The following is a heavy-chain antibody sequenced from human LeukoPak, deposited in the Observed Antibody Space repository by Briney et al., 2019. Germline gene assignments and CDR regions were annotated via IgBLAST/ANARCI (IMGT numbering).Heavy chain of an antibody. CDR2: IYYSGNA. Sequence: PSETLSLTCIVSGGSISSSSCYWSWIRQHPGKGLEWIGSIYYSGNAYYNPSLKSRVTIAVDTSKNQFSLKLSSVTAADTAVYYCARLLAIRGSRQFDYWGQGTLVTVSS. CDR3: ARLLAIRGSRQFDY. V-gene: IGHV4-39*01. J-gene: IGHJ4*02. D-gene: IGHD5-12*01. CDR1: GGSISSSSCY.